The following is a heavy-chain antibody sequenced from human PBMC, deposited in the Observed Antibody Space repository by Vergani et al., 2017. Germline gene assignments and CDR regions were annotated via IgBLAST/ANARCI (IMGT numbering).Heavy chain of an antibody. CDR3: ARGRGYCSSTSCYSQAAAGPNDY. V-gene: IGHV1-69*09. CDR2: IIPILGIA. J-gene: IGHJ4*02. Sequence: QVQLVQSGAEVKKPGASVKVSCKASGGTFSSYAISWVRQAPGQGLEWMGRIIPILGIANYAQKFQGRVTITADKSTSTAYMELSSLRSEDTAVYYCARGRGYCSSTSCYSQAAAGPNDYWGQGTLVTVSS. D-gene: IGHD2-2*02. CDR1: GGTFSSYA.